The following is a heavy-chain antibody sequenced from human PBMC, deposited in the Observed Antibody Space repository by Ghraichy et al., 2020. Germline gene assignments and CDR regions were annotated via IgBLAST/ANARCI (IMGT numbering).Heavy chain of an antibody. D-gene: IGHD2-15*01. CDR3: AKGVGHTPGHCSGGSCYKTLDYYYMDV. J-gene: IGHJ6*03. V-gene: IGHV3-23*01. CDR1: GFTFSSYA. CDR2: ISGSGGST. Sequence: GGSLRLSCAASGFTFSSYAMSWVRQAPGKGLEWVSAISGSGGSTYYADSVKGRFTISRDNSKNTLYLQMNSLRAEDTAVYYCAKGVGHTPGHCSGGSCYKTLDYYYMDVWGKGTTVTVSS.